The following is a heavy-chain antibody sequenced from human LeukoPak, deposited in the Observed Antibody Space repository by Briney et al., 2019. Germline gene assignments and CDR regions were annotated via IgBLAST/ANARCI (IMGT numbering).Heavy chain of an antibody. Sequence: TSETLSLTCAVYGGSFSGYYWSWIRQPPGKGLEWIGYIYYSGSTYYNPSLKSRVTISVDTSKNQFSLKLSSVTAADTAVYYCARAVLVGLGDPGLFDYWGQGTLVTVSS. CDR2: IYYSGST. J-gene: IGHJ4*02. CDR3: ARAVLVGLGDPGLFDY. CDR1: GGSFSGYY. D-gene: IGHD3-10*01. V-gene: IGHV4-30-4*01.